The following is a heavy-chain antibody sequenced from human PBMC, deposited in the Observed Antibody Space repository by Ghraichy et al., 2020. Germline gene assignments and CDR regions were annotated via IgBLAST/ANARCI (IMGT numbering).Heavy chain of an antibody. Sequence: GGSLRLSCAASGFSFSSYPMHWVRQAPGKGLEWVAVISYDGSKNYYADSVKGRFTISRDNSKNTLYLQMNSLRAEDTALYYCARDSSGYYAPVYYFDYWGQGTLVTVSS. CDR2: ISYDGSKN. D-gene: IGHD3-22*01. CDR3: ARDSSGYYAPVYYFDY. J-gene: IGHJ4*02. V-gene: IGHV3-30*01. CDR1: GFSFSSYP.